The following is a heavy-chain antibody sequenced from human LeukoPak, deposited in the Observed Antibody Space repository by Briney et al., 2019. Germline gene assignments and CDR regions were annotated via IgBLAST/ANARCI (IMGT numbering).Heavy chain of an antibody. CDR2: IYYSGST. D-gene: IGHD3/OR15-3a*01. CDR3: ASPGLTRLDY. V-gene: IGHV4-39*01. Sequence: SETLSLTCTVSGGSISSSSYSWGWIRQPPGKGLEWIGSIYYSGSTYYNPSLKSRVTISVDTSKNQFSLKLSSVTAADTAVYYCASPGLTRLDYWGQGTLVTVSS. CDR1: GGSISSSSYS. J-gene: IGHJ4*02.